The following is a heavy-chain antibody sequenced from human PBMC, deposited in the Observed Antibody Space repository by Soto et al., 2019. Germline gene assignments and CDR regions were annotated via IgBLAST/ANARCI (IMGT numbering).Heavy chain of an antibody. Sequence: PGGSLRLSCAASGFTFSSYDMHWVRQATGKGLEWVSAIGTAGDTYYPGSVKGRFTISRENAKNSLYLQMNSLRAEDTAVYYCARDRRDFWSGYYSDYYYYGMDVWGQGTKVTVSS. CDR1: GFTFSSYD. CDR2: IGTAGDT. CDR3: ARDRRDFWSGYYSDYYYYGMDV. J-gene: IGHJ6*02. D-gene: IGHD3-3*01. V-gene: IGHV3-13*01.